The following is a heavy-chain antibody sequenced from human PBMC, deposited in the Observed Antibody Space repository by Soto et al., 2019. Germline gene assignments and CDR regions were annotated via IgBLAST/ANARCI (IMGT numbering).Heavy chain of an antibody. D-gene: IGHD4-4*01. V-gene: IGHV3-23*01. CDR1: GFTFSSYA. J-gene: IGHJ3*02. Sequence: EVQLLESGGGLLQPGGSLRLSCAASGFTFSSYAMSWVRQAPGKGLEWVSAISGSGGITYYADSAKGRFTISRDNSKNTLYLQMNSLRAEDTAVYYCAKDPRPGSNFAFDIWGQGTMVTVSS. CDR2: ISGSGGIT. CDR3: AKDPRPGSNFAFDI.